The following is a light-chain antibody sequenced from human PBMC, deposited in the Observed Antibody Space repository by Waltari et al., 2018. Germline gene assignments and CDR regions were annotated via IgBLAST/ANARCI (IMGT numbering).Light chain of an antibody. V-gene: IGKV1-13*02. J-gene: IGKJ3*01. CDR2: DAS. CDR3: QQFNSYPVT. CDR1: QVISSA. Sequence: LRLTQSPSSLSASVGVRVPTPCRASQVISSALAWYQQKPGKAPKLLIYDASSLESGVPSRFSGSGSGTDFTLTISSLQPEDFATYYCQQFNSYPVTFGPGTKVDIK.